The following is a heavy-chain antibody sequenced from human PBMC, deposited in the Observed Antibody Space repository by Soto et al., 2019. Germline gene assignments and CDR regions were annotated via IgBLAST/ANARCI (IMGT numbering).Heavy chain of an antibody. J-gene: IGHJ2*01. CDR3: ARGMGRYFDI. V-gene: IGHV4-4*07. CDR2: LSASGRT. Sequence: SETLSLTCAISGDSIGNFYWSWIRQPAGKGLESLGRLSASGRTDYSPSLQSRVTMSLDRSKNRFSLRLTSVSAADTAVYFCARGMGRYFDIWGRGTLVTVSS. D-gene: IGHD2-8*01. CDR1: GDSIGNFY.